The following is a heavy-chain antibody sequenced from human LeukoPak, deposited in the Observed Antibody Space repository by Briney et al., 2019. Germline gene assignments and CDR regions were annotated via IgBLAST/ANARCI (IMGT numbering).Heavy chain of an antibody. CDR1: GASISSSTYY. Sequence: KSSETLSLTCTVSGASISSSTYYWGWIRQPPGKGLEWIGSASYSGNTYYNPSLKSRVTISVDTSKNQFSLKLSSVTAADMAVYYCARGRIARLPYFDYWGQGTLVTVSS. D-gene: IGHD5-18*01. CDR3: ARGRIARLPYFDY. CDR2: ASYSGNT. J-gene: IGHJ4*02. V-gene: IGHV4-39*07.